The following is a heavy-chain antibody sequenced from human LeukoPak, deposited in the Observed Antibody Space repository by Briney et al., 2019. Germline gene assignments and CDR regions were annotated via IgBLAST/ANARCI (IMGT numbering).Heavy chain of an antibody. Sequence: SQTLSLTCTVSGGSLSIGSYYWSWIRQPAGKGLEWIGRIYTSGSTSYNPSLKSRVTISVDTSKNQFSLKLSSVTAADTAVYYCARRSWVPIGAYFDYWGQGTLVTVSS. J-gene: IGHJ4*02. CDR1: GGSLSIGSYY. CDR2: IYTSGST. V-gene: IGHV4-61*02. CDR3: ARRSWVPIGAYFDY. D-gene: IGHD1-1*01.